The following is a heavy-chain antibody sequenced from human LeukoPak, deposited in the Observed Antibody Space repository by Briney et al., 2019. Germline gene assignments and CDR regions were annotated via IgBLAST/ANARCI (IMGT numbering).Heavy chain of an antibody. J-gene: IGHJ3*01. V-gene: IGHV4-34*01. CDR2: INHSGST. CDR3: ARDAVSGTPGFDV. D-gene: IGHD1-14*01. CDR1: GGSFSGYW. Sequence: SETLSLTCAVYGGSFSGYWWCWIRQPPGKGLEWIGEINHSGSTNYNPSLKSRVTISVDTSKNQFSLNLSSVTAADTAVYYCARDAVSGTPGFDVWGQGTMVTVSS.